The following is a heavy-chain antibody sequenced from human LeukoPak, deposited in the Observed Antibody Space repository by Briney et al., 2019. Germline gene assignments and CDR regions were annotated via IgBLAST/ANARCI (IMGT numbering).Heavy chain of an antibody. J-gene: IGHJ3*02. CDR2: IWYDGTNK. D-gene: IGHD3-10*01. Sequence: GESLRLSCAASGFSFNSYGMHWVRQAPGKGLEWVALIWYDGTNKYYADSVKGRFTISRDNSKNTLYLQMNSLRAEDTAVYYCARGRFGELSVGTFDSWGQGTMVTVSS. CDR3: ARGRFGELSVGTFDS. V-gene: IGHV3-33*01. CDR1: GFSFNSYG.